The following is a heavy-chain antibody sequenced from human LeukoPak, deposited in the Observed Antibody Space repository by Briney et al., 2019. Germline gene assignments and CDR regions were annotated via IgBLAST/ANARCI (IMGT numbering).Heavy chain of an antibody. V-gene: IGHV3-11*06. CDR2: ISSSSSYT. D-gene: IGHD2-15*01. CDR3: ARGSVHCSGGSCYLDY. Sequence: PGGSLSLSCAASGFTFSDYYMSWIRQAPGKGLEWVSYISSSSSYTNYADSVKGRFTISRDNAKNSLYLQMNSLRAEDTAVYYCARGSVHCSGGSCYLDYWGQGTLVTVSS. J-gene: IGHJ4*02. CDR1: GFTFSDYY.